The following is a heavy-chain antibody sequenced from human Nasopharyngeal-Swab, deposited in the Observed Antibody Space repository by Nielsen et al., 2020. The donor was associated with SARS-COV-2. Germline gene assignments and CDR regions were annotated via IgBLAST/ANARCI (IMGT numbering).Heavy chain of an antibody. V-gene: IGHV1-18*01. Sequence: ASVKVSCKASGYTFTSYGISWVRQAPGQGLEWMGWISAYNGNTNYAQKLQGRVTMTEDTSTDTAYMELSSLRSEDTAVYYCATGPIVDTAMDYWGQGTLVTVSS. CDR2: ISAYNGNT. J-gene: IGHJ4*02. CDR1: GYTFTSYG. D-gene: IGHD5-18*01. CDR3: ATGPIVDTAMDY.